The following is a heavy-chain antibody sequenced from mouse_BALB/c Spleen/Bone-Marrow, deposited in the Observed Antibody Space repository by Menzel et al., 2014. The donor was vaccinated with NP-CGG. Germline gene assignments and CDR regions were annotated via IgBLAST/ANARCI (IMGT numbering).Heavy chain of an antibody. CDR3: ARYDYDVGYFDY. V-gene: IGHV3-2*02. D-gene: IGHD2-4*01. CDR2: ISYSGST. Sequence: VQLQQSGPGLVEPSQSVSLTCTVTGYSITSDYAWNWIRQFPGNKLEWMGYISYSGSTSYNPSLKSRISITRDTSKNQFFLQLNSVTTEDTATYYCARYDYDVGYFDYWGQGTTLTVSS. CDR1: GYSITSDYA. J-gene: IGHJ2*01.